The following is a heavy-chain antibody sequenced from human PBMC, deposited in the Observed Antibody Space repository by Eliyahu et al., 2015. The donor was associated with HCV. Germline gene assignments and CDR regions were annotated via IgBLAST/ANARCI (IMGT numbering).Heavy chain of an antibody. CDR3: GRAPDS. J-gene: IGHJ4*02. CDR2: SYYGGGT. Sequence: QLQLQESGPGLVRPSETLSLTCTVSGGSFSRHAYYGWIRQPPGKGLXWIGSSYYGGGTYYNPSLRGRVTISVDTSKTQFSLKLTSVTAADTAMYYCGRAPDSWGQGTLVTVSS. CDR1: GGSFSRHAYY. V-gene: IGHV4-39*01.